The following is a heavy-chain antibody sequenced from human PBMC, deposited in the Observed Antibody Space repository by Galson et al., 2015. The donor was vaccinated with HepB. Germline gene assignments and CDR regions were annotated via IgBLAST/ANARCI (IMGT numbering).Heavy chain of an antibody. D-gene: IGHD6-19*01. J-gene: IGHJ6*02. CDR3: ARGRVGSSGWYVGAYYYYYGMDV. V-gene: IGHV3-30-3*01. CDR1: GFTFSSYA. Sequence: SLRLSCAASGFTFSSYAMHWVRQAPGKGLEWVAVISYDGSNKYYADSVKGRFTISRDNSKNTLYLQMNSLRAEDTAVYYCARGRVGSSGWYVGAYYYYYGMDVWGQGTTVTVSS. CDR2: ISYDGSNK.